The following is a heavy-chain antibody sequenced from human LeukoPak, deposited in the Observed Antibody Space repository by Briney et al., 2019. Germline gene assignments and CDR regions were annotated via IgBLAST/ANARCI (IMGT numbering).Heavy chain of an antibody. V-gene: IGHV3-23*01. CDR1: GFSFSNYG. Sequence: GGSLRLSCAASGFSFSNYGMTWVRQAPGKWLEWVSTVSGSGGSTYYADSVKGRFTISRDNSKNTLYLQMTSLKGEDAAVYYCAKDPPYSSSWYYFDYWGQGTLVTVSS. J-gene: IGHJ4*02. D-gene: IGHD6-13*01. CDR3: AKDPPYSSSWYYFDY. CDR2: VSGSGGST.